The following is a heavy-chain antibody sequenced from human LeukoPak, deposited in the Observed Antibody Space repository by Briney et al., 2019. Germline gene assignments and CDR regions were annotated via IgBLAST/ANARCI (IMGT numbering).Heavy chain of an antibody. J-gene: IGHJ4*02. D-gene: IGHD6-13*01. CDR2: INPSGGST. CDR3: ARDHGIAAAVL. CDR1: GYTFTSYY. V-gene: IGHV1-46*01. Sequence: ASVKVSCKASGYTFTSYYMHWVRQAPGQGLEWMGIINPSGGSTSYAQKFQGRVTMTRDTSTSTVYMELSSLRSADTAVYYCARDHGIAAAVLWGQGTLVTVSS.